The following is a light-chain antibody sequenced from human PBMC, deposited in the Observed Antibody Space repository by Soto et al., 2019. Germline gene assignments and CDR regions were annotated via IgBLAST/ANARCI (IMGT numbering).Light chain of an antibody. CDR3: QQSYSSRT. Sequence: DIQMTQSPSSLSASVGDRLIIISRASRDIVTSLNWYKQHPGKGPKILIYAASTLQRGVPSRFSGSGSGTDFNLTISSLQPEDYATYYCQQSYSSRTFGQGTKVDIK. CDR2: AAS. CDR1: RDIVTS. V-gene: IGKV1-39*01. J-gene: IGKJ1*01.